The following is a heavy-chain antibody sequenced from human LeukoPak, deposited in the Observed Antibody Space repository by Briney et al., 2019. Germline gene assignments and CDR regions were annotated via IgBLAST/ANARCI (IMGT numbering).Heavy chain of an antibody. J-gene: IGHJ2*01. Sequence: SETLSLTCTVSGGSISTYYWSWIRQPPGKGLEWIGYIYYSGSTNYNPSLKSRVTISVDTSKNQFSLKLSSVTAADTAVYYCARCPDYGVEYWYFDLWGRGTLVTVSS. CDR3: ARCPDYGVEYWYFDL. CDR2: IYYSGST. D-gene: IGHD4-17*01. V-gene: IGHV4-59*01. CDR1: GGSISTYY.